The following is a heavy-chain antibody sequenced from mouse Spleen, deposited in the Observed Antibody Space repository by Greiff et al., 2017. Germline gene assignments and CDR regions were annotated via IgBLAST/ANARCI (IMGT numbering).Heavy chain of an antibody. V-gene: IGHV5-17*01. CDR1: GFTFSDYG. Sequence: DVKLVESGGGLVKPGGSLKLSCAASGFTFSDYGMHWVRQAPEKGLEWVAYISSGSSTIYYADTVKGRFTISRDNAKNTLFLQMTSLRSEDTAMYYCARIYGSSYWFAYWGQGTLVTVSA. J-gene: IGHJ3*01. D-gene: IGHD1-1*01. CDR2: ISSGSSTI. CDR3: ARIYGSSYWFAY.